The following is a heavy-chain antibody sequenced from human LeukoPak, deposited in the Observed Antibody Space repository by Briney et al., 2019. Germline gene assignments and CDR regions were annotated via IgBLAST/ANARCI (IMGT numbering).Heavy chain of an antibody. D-gene: IGHD1-26*01. CDR1: GFTFSSYA. CDR2: ISYDGSNK. V-gene: IGHV3-30*04. J-gene: IGHJ4*02. CDR3: ARGSYEWELLAPYYFDY. Sequence: GGSLRLSCAASGFTFSSYAMHWVRQAPGKGLEWVAVISYDGSNKYYADSVKGRFTISRDNSKNTLYLQTNSLRAEDTAVYYCARGSYEWELLAPYYFDYWGQGTLVTVSS.